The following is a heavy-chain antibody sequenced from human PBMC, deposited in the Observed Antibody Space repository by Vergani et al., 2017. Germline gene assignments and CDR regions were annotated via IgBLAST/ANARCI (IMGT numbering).Heavy chain of an antibody. CDR3: ARGQYSSSSPYRIRYYGMDV. Sequence: QVQLQESGPGLVKPSQTLSLTCTVSGGSISSGGYYWSWIRQHPGKGLEWIGYIYYSGSTYYNPSLKSRVTISVDTSKNQFSLKLSSVTAADTAVYYCARGQYSSSSPYRIRYYGMDVWGQGTTVTVSS. D-gene: IGHD6-6*01. J-gene: IGHJ6*02. V-gene: IGHV4-31*03. CDR2: IYYSGST. CDR1: GGSISSGGYY.